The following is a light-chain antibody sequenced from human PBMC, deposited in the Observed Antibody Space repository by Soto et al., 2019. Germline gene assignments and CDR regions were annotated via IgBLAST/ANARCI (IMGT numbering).Light chain of an antibody. Sequence: EIVLKQSPGTLSLSPGGRATLSCRASQSVSNNYLAWYQQKPGQAPRLLIYAASYRATGIPDRFSGSGSGTDFTLTISRLEPEDFAVYYCQQYHTSPRTFGQGTKVDI. CDR1: QSVSNNY. V-gene: IGKV3-20*01. CDR3: QQYHTSPRT. J-gene: IGKJ2*01. CDR2: AAS.